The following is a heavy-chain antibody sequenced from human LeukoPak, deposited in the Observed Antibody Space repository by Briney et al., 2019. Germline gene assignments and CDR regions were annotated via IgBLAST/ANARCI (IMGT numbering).Heavy chain of an antibody. V-gene: IGHV3-64*01. J-gene: IGHJ4*02. D-gene: IGHD6-13*01. CDR1: GFTFSSYA. CDR3: AGATGYSRPVDY. CDR2: ISSNGGST. Sequence: PGGSLRLSCAASGFTFSSYAMHWVRQAPGKGLEYVSAISSNGGSTYYANSVKGRFTISRDNSKNTLYLQMGSLRAEDMAVYYCAGATGYSRPVDYWGQGTLVTVSS.